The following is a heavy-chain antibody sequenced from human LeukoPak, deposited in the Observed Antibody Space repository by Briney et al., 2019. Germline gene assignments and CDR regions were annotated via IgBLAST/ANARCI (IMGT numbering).Heavy chain of an antibody. Sequence: PGGSLRLSCAASGFTVSSNYMTWVRQAPGKGLEWVSFISSGGSSTYYADSVKGRFIISRDTSKNTLYLQMNSLRVEDTAVYYCARGPGNTAMIRSYYFDYWGQGTLVTVSS. V-gene: IGHV3-66*01. J-gene: IGHJ4*02. CDR3: ARGPGNTAMIRSYYFDY. CDR2: ISSGGSST. CDR1: GFTVSSNY. D-gene: IGHD5-18*01.